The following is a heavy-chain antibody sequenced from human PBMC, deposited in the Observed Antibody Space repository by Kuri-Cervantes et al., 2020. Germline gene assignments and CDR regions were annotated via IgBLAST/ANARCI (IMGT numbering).Heavy chain of an antibody. CDR1: GGSISSSRYY. D-gene: IGHD3-10*01. J-gene: IGHJ4*01. CDR3: VRLWDGSESSPDDY. V-gene: IGHV4-39*01. CDR2: VHYSGST. Sequence: SETLSLTCTVSGGSISSSRYYWGWIRQPPGKGLEWIGGVHYSGSTYYKSSLKSRLNISVDMSKNQFSLKLTSVTAADTAIYYCVRLWDGSESSPDDYWGQGTLVTVSS.